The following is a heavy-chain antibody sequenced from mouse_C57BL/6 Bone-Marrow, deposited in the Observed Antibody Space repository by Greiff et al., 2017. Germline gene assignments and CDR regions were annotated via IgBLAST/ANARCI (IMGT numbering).Heavy chain of an antibody. CDR1: GYTFTSYG. CDR3: AREGYYRFAY. Sequence: QVQLKESGAELARPGASVKLSCKASGYTFTSYGISWVKQRTGQGLEWIGEIYPRSGNTYYNEKFKGKATLTADKSSSTAYMELRSLTSEDSAVYFCAREGYYRFAYWGQGTLVTGSA. J-gene: IGHJ3*01. D-gene: IGHD2-3*01. V-gene: IGHV1-81*01. CDR2: IYPRSGNT.